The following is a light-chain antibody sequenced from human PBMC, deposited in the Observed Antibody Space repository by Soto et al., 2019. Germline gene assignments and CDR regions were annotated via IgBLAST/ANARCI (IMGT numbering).Light chain of an antibody. CDR3: LHYKDWPRWT. V-gene: IGKV3-15*01. CDR2: GAS. CDR1: QSVSND. J-gene: IGKJ1*01. Sequence: EIVMTQSPATVSVSPGERATLSCRASQSVSNDLAWYQQQPGQAPRLLIYGASTTATGIPARFSGSGSGTEFTLTIDSLQSEDFAVYYCLHYKDWPRWTFGQGTKV.